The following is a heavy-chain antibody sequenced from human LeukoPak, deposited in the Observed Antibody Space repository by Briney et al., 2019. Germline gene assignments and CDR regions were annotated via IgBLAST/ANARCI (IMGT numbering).Heavy chain of an antibody. D-gene: IGHD6-13*01. J-gene: IGHJ6*02. Sequence: GGSLRLSCAASGFTFSSYAMSWVRQAPGKGLEWVSAISGSGGSTYYADSVKGRFTISRDNSKNTLYLQMNSLRAEDTAVYYCAGFPSSWYFRHYYGMDVWGQGTTVTVSS. V-gene: IGHV3-23*01. CDR3: AGFPSSWYFRHYYGMDV. CDR2: ISGSGGST. CDR1: GFTFSSYA.